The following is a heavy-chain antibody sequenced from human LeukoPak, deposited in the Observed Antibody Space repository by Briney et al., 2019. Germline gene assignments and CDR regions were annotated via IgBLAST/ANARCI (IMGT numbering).Heavy chain of an antibody. Sequence: ASVKVSCKASGYTFTGYYMHWVRQAPGQGLEWMGWISPNSGGTNYAQEFQGRVTMTRDTSISTAYMELSRLRSDDTAMYYCARDRGIAVASTPDYWGQGTLVTVSS. D-gene: IGHD6-19*01. CDR1: GYTFTGYY. CDR2: ISPNSGGT. V-gene: IGHV1-2*02. CDR3: ARDRGIAVASTPDY. J-gene: IGHJ4*02.